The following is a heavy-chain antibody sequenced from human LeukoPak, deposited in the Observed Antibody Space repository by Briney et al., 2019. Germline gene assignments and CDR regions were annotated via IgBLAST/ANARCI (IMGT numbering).Heavy chain of an antibody. V-gene: IGHV3-11*04. CDR2: ISNSGSGT. J-gene: IGHJ3*02. Sequence: GGSLRLSCAASGFTFSDYYMGWIRQAPGKGLEWVSYISNSGSGTYYPDSVKGRFTISRDNAKNSLYLQVNSLRAEDTAVYYCARALNDAFDIWGQGTTVTVSS. CDR1: GFTFSDYY. CDR3: ARALNDAFDI.